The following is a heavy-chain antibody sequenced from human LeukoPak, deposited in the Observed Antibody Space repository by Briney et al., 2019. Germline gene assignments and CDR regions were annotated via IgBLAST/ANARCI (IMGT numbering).Heavy chain of an antibody. J-gene: IGHJ3*02. CDR2: ISYDGSNK. Sequence: HTGGSLRLSCAASGFTFSSYAMHWVRQAPGKGLEWVAVISYDGSNKYYADSVKGRFTISRDNPKNTLYLQMNSLRAEDTAVYYCIMIVENDAFDIWGQGTMVTVSS. CDR3: IMIVENDAFDI. D-gene: IGHD3-22*01. CDR1: GFTFSSYA. V-gene: IGHV3-30-3*01.